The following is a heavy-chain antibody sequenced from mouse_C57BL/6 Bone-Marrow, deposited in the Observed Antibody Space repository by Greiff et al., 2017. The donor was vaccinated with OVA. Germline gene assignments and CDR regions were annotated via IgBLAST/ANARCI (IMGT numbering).Heavy chain of an antibody. Sequence: EVKLVESGGDLVKPGGSLKLSCAASGFTFSSYGMSWVRQTPDKRLEWVATISSGGSYTYYPDSVKGRFTISRDNAKNTLYLQMSSLKSEDTAMYYCARFSDYHWYFDVWGTGTTVTVSS. D-gene: IGHD2-4*01. CDR1: GFTFSSYG. J-gene: IGHJ1*03. CDR2: ISSGGSYT. CDR3: ARFSDYHWYFDV. V-gene: IGHV5-6*02.